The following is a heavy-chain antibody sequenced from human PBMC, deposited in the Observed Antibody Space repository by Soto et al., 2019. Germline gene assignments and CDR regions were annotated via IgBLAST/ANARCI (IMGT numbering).Heavy chain of an antibody. CDR2: IIPIFGTA. Sequence: SVKVSCKASGGTFSSYAISWVRQAPGQGLEWMGGIIPIFGTANYAQKFQGRVTITADESTSTAYMELSSLRSEDTAVYYCARHLDTAMPRGFHNNEYGMDVWGQGTTVTVSS. CDR3: ARHLDTAMPRGFHNNEYGMDV. V-gene: IGHV1-69*13. D-gene: IGHD5-18*01. J-gene: IGHJ6*02. CDR1: GGTFSSYA.